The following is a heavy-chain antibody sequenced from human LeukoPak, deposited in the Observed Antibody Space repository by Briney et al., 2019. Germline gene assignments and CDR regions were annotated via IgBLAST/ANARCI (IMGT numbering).Heavy chain of an antibody. Sequence: SETLSLTCAVYGESFRDFFWTWVRQPPGKGLEWIGEINDGGTTNYNPSLKSRVTIPIDMSKNQFFLRVTSVTAADTAVLYCPRRGRDRDWFPRTLDYWGQGTPVFISS. D-gene: IGHD3-9*01. CDR3: PRRGRDRDWFPRTLDY. CDR1: GESFRDFF. J-gene: IGHJ4*02. CDR2: INDGGTT. V-gene: IGHV4-34*01.